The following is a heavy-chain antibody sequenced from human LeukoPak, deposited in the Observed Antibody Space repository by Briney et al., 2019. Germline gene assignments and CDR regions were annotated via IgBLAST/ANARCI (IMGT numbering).Heavy chain of an antibody. CDR2: ISSSSSTI. V-gene: IGHV3-48*04. Sequence: GGSLRLSCAASGFTFSSYSMNWVHQAPGKGLEWVSYISSSSSTIYYADSVKGRFTISRDNAKNSLYLQMNSLRAEDTAVYYCARDIYRAVRGLWDYYYGMDVWGQGTTVTVSS. D-gene: IGHD2-21*01. CDR1: GFTFSSYS. J-gene: IGHJ6*02. CDR3: ARDIYRAVRGLWDYYYGMDV.